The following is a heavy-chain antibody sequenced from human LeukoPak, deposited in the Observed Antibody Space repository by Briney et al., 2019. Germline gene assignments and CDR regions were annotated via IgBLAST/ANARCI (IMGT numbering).Heavy chain of an antibody. D-gene: IGHD5-12*01. J-gene: IGHJ3*02. CDR2: INHSGST. CDR3: AREIVAGLGVSFDI. CDR1: GGSFSGYY. V-gene: IGHV4-34*01. Sequence: SETLSLTCAVYGGSFSGYYWSWIRQPPGKGLEWIGEINHSGSTNYNPSPKSRVAISVDTSKNQFSLKLSSVTAADTAVYYCAREIVAGLGVSFDIWGQGTMVTVSS.